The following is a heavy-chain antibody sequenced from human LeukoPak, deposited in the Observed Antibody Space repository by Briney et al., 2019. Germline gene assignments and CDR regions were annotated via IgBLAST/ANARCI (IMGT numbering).Heavy chain of an antibody. Sequence: PGGPLRLSCAASGFTFSSYGMHWVRQAPGKGLEWVAVISYDGSNKYYADSVKGRFTISRDNSKNTLYLQMSSLRAEDTAVYYCARYGTGTDYFGQGTLVIVSS. CDR1: GFTFSSYG. J-gene: IGHJ4*02. V-gene: IGHV3-30*03. D-gene: IGHD1-1*01. CDR2: ISYDGSNK. CDR3: ARYGTGTDY.